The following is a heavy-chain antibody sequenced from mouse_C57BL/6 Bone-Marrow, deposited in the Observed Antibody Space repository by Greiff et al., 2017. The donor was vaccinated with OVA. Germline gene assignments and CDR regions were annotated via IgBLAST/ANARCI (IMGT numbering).Heavy chain of an antibody. Sequence: QVQLQQPGAELVMPGASVKLSCKASGYTFTSYWMHWVKQRPGQGLEWIGEIDPSDSYTNYNQKFKGKSTLTVDKSSSTAYMQLSSLTSEDSAVYYCARDYYGSCASWYIDVWGTGTTVTVSS. CDR1: GYTFTSYW. CDR2: IDPSDSYT. D-gene: IGHD1-1*01. V-gene: IGHV1-69*01. CDR3: ARDYYGSCASWYIDV. J-gene: IGHJ1*03.